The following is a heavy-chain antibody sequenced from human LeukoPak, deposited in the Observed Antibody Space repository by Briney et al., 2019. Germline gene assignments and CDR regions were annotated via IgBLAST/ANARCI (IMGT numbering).Heavy chain of an antibody. CDR1: GFTVSSNY. Sequence: GGSLRLSCASSGFTVSSNYMSWVRQAPGKGLERVSVIYSGGSTYYADSVKGRFTISRDNSKNTLYLQMNSLRAEDTAVYYCARERKDYGSGSYYTDYWGQGTLVTVSS. CDR2: IYSGGST. J-gene: IGHJ4*02. D-gene: IGHD3-10*01. V-gene: IGHV3-53*01. CDR3: ARERKDYGSGSYYTDY.